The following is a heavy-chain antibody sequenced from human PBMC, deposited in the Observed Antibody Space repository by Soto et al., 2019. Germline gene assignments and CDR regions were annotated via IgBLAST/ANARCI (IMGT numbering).Heavy chain of an antibody. D-gene: IGHD3-22*01. V-gene: IGHV5-51*01. J-gene: IGHJ4*02. CDR1: GYSFTTYW. CDR2: IYPGDSDT. Sequence: PGESLKISCKGSGYSFTTYWIGWVRQVPGKGLEWMGIIYPGDSDTRYSPSFQGQVSISADKSINTAYLQWSSLKASDTAMYYCARRQYYDSSGHYHSFDYWGQGTLVTVSS. CDR3: ARRQYYDSSGHYHSFDY.